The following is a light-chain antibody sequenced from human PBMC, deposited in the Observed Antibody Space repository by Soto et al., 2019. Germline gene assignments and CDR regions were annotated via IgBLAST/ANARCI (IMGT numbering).Light chain of an antibody. Sequence: DAVLTQSPLSLPVTLGQPASIACKSSQSLVSSDGNTYLNWFQQRPGQSPRRLIYKISNRDSGVPDRFTGRASGTDFTLEISRVEAGDVGVYYCMQGTHWPYTFGQGTKLEIK. V-gene: IGKV2-30*01. CDR3: MQGTHWPYT. J-gene: IGKJ2*01. CDR2: KIS. CDR1: QSLVSSDGNTY.